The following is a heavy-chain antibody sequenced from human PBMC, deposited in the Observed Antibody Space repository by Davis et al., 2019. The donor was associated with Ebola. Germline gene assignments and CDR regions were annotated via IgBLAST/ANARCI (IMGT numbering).Heavy chain of an antibody. CDR2: INPSSGGT. CDR1: GYTFTSYY. D-gene: IGHD2-8*02. Sequence: AASVKVSCKASGYTFTSYYMHWVRQAPGQGLEWMGWINPSSGGTNYAQKFQGWVTMTRDTSISTAYMELSSLRAEDTAVYYCAREGVVYALWLYYFDYWGQGTLVTVSS. J-gene: IGHJ4*02. V-gene: IGHV1-2*04. CDR3: AREGVVYALWLYYFDY.